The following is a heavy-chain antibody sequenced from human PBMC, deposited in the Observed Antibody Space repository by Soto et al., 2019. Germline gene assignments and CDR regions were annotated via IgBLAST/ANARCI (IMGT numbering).Heavy chain of an antibody. D-gene: IGHD3-10*01. V-gene: IGHV3-13*04. J-gene: IGHJ2*01. Sequence: PGGSLRLSCAASGFTFSSYDMHWVRQATGKGLEWVSAIGTAGDTYYPGSVKGRFTISRDNSKNTLYLQMGSLRAEDMGVYYCAREVGAYDLWGRGTLVTVSS. CDR2: IGTAGDT. CDR1: GFTFSSYD. CDR3: AREVGAYDL.